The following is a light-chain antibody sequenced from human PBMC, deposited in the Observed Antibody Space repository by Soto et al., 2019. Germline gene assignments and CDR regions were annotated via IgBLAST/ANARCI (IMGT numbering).Light chain of an antibody. J-gene: IGKJ3*01. V-gene: IGKV3-11*01. Sequence: EIVLTQSPATLSLSPGERATLSCRASQRVSSYLAWYQHKPGQAPRLLIYDAFNRATGVPVRFSGSGSGTDFTLTISSLEPEDFAVYYCQQRSNWAPITFGPGTKVDFK. CDR2: DAF. CDR3: QQRSNWAPIT. CDR1: QRVSSY.